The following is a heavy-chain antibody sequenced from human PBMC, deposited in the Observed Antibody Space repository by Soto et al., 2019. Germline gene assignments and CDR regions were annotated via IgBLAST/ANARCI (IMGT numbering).Heavy chain of an antibody. J-gene: IGHJ6*02. CDR1: SGSISSSDYY. Sequence: SETLSLTCSVSSGSISSSDYYWSLIRQPPGKGLEWIGYINYSGRTYYKPSLKSRVSISIDTSKNQFSLRLTSVTAADTAVYFCARFSTLGKDYGLDVWGQGTTVTVSS. CDR2: INYSGRT. D-gene: IGHD3-3*02. CDR3: ARFSTLGKDYGLDV. V-gene: IGHV4-30-4*01.